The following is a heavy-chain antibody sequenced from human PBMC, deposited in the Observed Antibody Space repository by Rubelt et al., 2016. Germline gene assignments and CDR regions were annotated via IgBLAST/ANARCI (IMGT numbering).Heavy chain of an antibody. D-gene: IGHD3-10*01. CDR3: AKRQNLGTHYRAVDY. CDR2: ISGSGGST. CDR1: GFTFSNAW. Sequence: EVQLVESGGGLVKPGGSLRLSCAASGFTFSNAWMSWVRQAPGKGLEWVSAISGSGGSTYYADSVKGRFTISRDNSKNTLYLQMNSLRAEDTAVYYCAKRQNLGTHYRAVDYWGQGTLVTVSS. J-gene: IGHJ4*02. V-gene: IGHV3-23*04.